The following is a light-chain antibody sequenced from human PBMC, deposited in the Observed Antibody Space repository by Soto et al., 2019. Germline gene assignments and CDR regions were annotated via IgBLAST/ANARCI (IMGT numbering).Light chain of an antibody. CDR2: AAS. Sequence: DIQVTQSPSTLSASVGDRVTITCRASQSVSSYLNWYQQKPGEAPKLLIYAASTLHGGVPSRFSGSGSGTDFALTITSLQAEDFATYYCQQLRSYPSTFGGGTKVDI. CDR3: QQLRSYPST. CDR1: QSVSSY. V-gene: IGKV1-9*01. J-gene: IGKJ4*01.